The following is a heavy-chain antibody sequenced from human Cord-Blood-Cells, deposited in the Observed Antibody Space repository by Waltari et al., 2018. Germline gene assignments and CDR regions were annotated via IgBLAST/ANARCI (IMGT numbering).Heavy chain of an antibody. CDR3: ARRAYTWIQLSDAFDI. V-gene: IGHV4-34*01. Sequence: QVQLQQWGAGLLKPSETLSLTFAVYGGSFSGYSWSWIRQPPGKGLEWIGEINHSGSTNYNPSLKSRVTISVDTSKNQFSLKLSSVTAADTAVYYCARRAYTWIQLSDAFDIWGQGTMVTVSS. CDR2: INHSGST. J-gene: IGHJ3*02. CDR1: GGSFSGYS. D-gene: IGHD5-18*01.